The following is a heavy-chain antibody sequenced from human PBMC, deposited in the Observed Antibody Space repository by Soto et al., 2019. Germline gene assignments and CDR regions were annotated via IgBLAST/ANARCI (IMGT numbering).Heavy chain of an antibody. V-gene: IGHV3-48*02. J-gene: IGHJ6*02. Sequence: EVQPVESGGGLVQPGGSLRLSCAASGFTFSSYSMNWVRQAPGKGLEWVSYISSSSSTIYYADSVKGRFTISRDNAKNSLYLQMNSLRDEDTAVYYCARVRQQLVPYYYYGMDVWGQGTTVTVSS. CDR1: GFTFSSYS. CDR2: ISSSSSTI. CDR3: ARVRQQLVPYYYYGMDV. D-gene: IGHD6-13*01.